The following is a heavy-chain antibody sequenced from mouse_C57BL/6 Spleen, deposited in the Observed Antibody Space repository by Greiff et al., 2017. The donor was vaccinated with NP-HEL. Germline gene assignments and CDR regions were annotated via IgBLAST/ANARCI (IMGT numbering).Heavy chain of an antibody. CDR2: INPNNGGT. D-gene: IGHD1-1*01. CDR1: GYTFTDYY. Sequence: VQLQQSGPELVKPGASVKISCKASGYTFTDYYMNWVKQSHGKSLEWIGDINPNNGGTSYNQKFKGKATLTVDKSSSTAYMELRSLTSEDSAVYYCARVGLRYFDYWGQGTTLTVSS. CDR3: ARVGLRYFDY. J-gene: IGHJ2*01. V-gene: IGHV1-26*01.